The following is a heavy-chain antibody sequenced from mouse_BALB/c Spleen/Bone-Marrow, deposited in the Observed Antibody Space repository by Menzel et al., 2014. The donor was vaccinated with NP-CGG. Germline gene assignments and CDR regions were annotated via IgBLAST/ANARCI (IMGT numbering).Heavy chain of an antibody. J-gene: IGHJ4*01. Sequence: EVKLVESGPELVKPGASVKLSCRASGFSFTDYFINWVKQSHGKSLEWIGRIHPYNGDTFYNQKLKVKATLTVDKSSNTALMELLSLTSEDSAVYYCGRYGYDAMDFWGQGTSVTVSS. CDR2: IHPYNGDT. CDR3: GRYGYDAMDF. D-gene: IGHD1-1*02. CDR1: GFSFTDYF. V-gene: IGHV1-37*01.